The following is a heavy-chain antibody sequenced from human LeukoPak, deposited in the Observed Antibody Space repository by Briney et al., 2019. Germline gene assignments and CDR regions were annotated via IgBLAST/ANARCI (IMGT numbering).Heavy chain of an antibody. Sequence: SQTLSLTCTVSGGSISSGGYYWSWIRQHPGKGLEWIGYIYYSGSTYYNPSLKSRVTISVDTSKNQFPLKLSSVTAADTAVYYCARGMSSMVRGVTFWFDPWGQGTLVTVSS. CDR2: IYYSGST. D-gene: IGHD3-10*01. J-gene: IGHJ5*02. CDR3: ARGMSSMVRGVTFWFDP. V-gene: IGHV4-31*03. CDR1: GGSISSGGYY.